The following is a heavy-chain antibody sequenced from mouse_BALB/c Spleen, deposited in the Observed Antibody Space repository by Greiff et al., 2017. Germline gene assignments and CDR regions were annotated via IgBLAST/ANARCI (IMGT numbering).Heavy chain of an antibody. CDR1: GFSLTSYD. Sequence: VKLMESGPGLVAPSQSLSITCTVSGFSLTSYDISWIRQPPGKGLEWLGVIWTGGGTNYNSAFMSRLSISKDNSKSQVFLKMNSLQTDDTAIYYCVRGFYRLDYWGQGTSVTVSS. CDR2: IWTGGGT. D-gene: IGHD2-3*01. J-gene: IGHJ4*01. V-gene: IGHV2-9-2*01. CDR3: VRGFYRLDY.